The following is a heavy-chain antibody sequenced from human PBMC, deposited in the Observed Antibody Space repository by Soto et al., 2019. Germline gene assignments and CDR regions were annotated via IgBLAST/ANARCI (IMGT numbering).Heavy chain of an antibody. V-gene: IGHV6-1*01. J-gene: IGHJ6*02. CDR1: GDSVSSNSAA. CDR3: ARGKYYDILTGYYPYGMDV. Sequence: PSQTLSLTCAISGDSVSSNSAAWNWVRQSPSRGLEWLGRTYYRSKWYNDYAVSVKSRITINPDTSKNQFSLQLNSVTPEDTAVYYCARGKYYDILTGYYPYGMDVWGQGTTVTVSS. D-gene: IGHD3-9*01. CDR2: TYYRSKWYN.